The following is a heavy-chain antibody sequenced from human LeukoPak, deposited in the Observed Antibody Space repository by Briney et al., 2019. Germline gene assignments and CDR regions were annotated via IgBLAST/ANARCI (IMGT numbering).Heavy chain of an antibody. CDR3: AAVSGSYTAYYYYYYMDV. J-gene: IGHJ6*03. CDR1: GSTLTELS. D-gene: IGHD1-26*01. CDR2: FDPEDGES. V-gene: IGHV1-24*01. Sequence: AASVKVSCKVSGSTLTELSMHWVRQAPGKGLEWMGGFDPEDGESFYAQDFQGRVIMTEDTSTDTAYMELSSLRSEDTAVYYCAAVSGSYTAYYYYYYMDVWGKGTTVTVSS.